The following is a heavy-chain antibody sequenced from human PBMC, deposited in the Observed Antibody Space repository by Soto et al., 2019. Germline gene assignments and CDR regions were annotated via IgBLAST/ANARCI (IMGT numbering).Heavy chain of an antibody. Sequence: GGSLRLSCAASGFTFSTYGMAWVHQAPGKGLQWVSSISGSGTSTYYADSVKGRFTISRDNSKNTLYLLVTSLRAEDTAVYYCAKPPHYDFWSGYSHYFDYWGQGTQVTVSS. CDR3: AKPPHYDFWSGYSHYFDY. CDR2: ISGSGTST. J-gene: IGHJ4*02. V-gene: IGHV3-23*01. CDR1: GFTFSTYG. D-gene: IGHD3-3*01.